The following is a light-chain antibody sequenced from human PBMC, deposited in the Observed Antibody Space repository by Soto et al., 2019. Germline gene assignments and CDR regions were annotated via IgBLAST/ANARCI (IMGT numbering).Light chain of an antibody. CDR3: QQRSNWPRT. Sequence: EIVLTQSPATLSLSPGERATLSCRASQSVSSYLAWYQQKPGQAPRLLIYDASHRPTAIPARFSGSGSGTDFTLTISSLEPEDFALYYCQQRSNWPRTCGQGTKVDIK. CDR1: QSVSSY. CDR2: DAS. V-gene: IGKV3-11*01. J-gene: IGKJ1*01.